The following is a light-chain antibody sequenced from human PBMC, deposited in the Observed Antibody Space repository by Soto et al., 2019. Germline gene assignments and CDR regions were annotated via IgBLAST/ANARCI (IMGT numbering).Light chain of an antibody. J-gene: IGKJ5*01. CDR3: QQRLNWQVT. Sequence: IVLTQSPGTLSLSPGERTTLSCRASQSISRYLAWYQQKPGQGPRLLIYGASSRATGTPDRFSGSGSGTDFTLTISSLEPEDFAVYYCQQRLNWQVTFGQGTRLEIK. V-gene: IGKV3D-11*02. CDR1: QSISRY. CDR2: GAS.